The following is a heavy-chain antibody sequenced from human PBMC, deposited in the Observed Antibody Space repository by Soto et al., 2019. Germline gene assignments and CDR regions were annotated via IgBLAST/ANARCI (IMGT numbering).Heavy chain of an antibody. J-gene: IGHJ6*02. D-gene: IGHD6-13*01. V-gene: IGHV1-69*05. CDR1: GGTFSSYA. CDR2: IIPIFGTA. Sequence: SVKVSCKASGGTFSSYAISWVRQAPGQGLEWMGGIIPIFGTANYAQKFQGWVTMTRDTSISTAYMELSRLRSDDTAVYYCARAGSALWAAGTPYYYYGMDVWGQGTTVTVSS. CDR3: ARAGSALWAAGTPYYYYGMDV.